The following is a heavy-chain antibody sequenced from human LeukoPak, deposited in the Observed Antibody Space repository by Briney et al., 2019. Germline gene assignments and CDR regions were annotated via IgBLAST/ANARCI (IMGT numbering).Heavy chain of an antibody. D-gene: IGHD2/OR15-2a*01. V-gene: IGHV1-18*04. CDR2: ISAYSGNT. CDR3: APGVTTFGDAFDI. CDR1: GYIFTNYG. Sequence: GASVKVSCKASGYIFTNYGFTWVRQAPGQGLEWMGWISAYSGNTNYAQKVLGRVTMTTDTSTSTAYMELRSLRSDDTAVYYCAPGVTTFGDAFDIWGQGTMVTVSS. J-gene: IGHJ3*02.